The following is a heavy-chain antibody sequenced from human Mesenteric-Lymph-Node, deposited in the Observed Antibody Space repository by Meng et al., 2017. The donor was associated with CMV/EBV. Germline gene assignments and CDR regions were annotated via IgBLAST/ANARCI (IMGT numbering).Heavy chain of an antibody. CDR1: GFTFSSYA. V-gene: IGHV3-23*01. J-gene: IGHJ4*02. D-gene: IGHD5-12*01. CDR3: AKVLGVATLGSLDY. Sequence: GGSLRLSCAASGFTFSSYAMSWVRQAPGKGLEWVSAISGSGGSTYYADSVKGRFTISRDNSKNTLYLQMNSLRAEDTAVYYCAKVLGVATLGSLDYWGQGTLVTVSS. CDR2: ISGSGGST.